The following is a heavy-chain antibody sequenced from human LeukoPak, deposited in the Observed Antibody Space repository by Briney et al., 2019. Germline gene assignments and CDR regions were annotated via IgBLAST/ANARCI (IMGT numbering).Heavy chain of an antibody. V-gene: IGHV3-21*01. CDR1: GFTFSSYS. CDR2: ISRNSDYI. Sequence: GGSLRLSCAAYGFTFSSYSVNWVRQAPGQGLEWVSSISRNSDYIFYEDSVKGRFTISRDNAKNSLYLQMNSLRAEDTAMYYCARDSAGNDYWGQGTLVTVSS. CDR3: ARDSAGNDY. D-gene: IGHD6-13*01. J-gene: IGHJ4*02.